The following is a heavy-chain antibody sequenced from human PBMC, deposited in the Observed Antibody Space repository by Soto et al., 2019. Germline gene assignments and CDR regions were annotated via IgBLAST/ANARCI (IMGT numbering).Heavy chain of an antibody. Sequence: ASVKVSCKASGYTFTSYGISWVRQAPGQGLEWMGWISAYNGNTNYAQKLQGRVTMTTDTSTSTAYMELRSLRSDDTAVYYCARDVSLGYCSGGNCYPSSEFDYWGQGTLVTVSS. CDR2: ISAYNGNT. CDR1: GYTFTSYG. CDR3: ARDVSLGYCSGGNCYPSSEFDY. J-gene: IGHJ4*02. V-gene: IGHV1-18*01. D-gene: IGHD2-15*01.